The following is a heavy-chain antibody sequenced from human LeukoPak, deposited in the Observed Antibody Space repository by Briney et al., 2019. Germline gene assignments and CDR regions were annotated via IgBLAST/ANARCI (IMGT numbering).Heavy chain of an antibody. CDR3: AKDSMRYCSSTSCLGWLDP. D-gene: IGHD2-2*01. J-gene: IGHJ5*02. CDR2: ISYDGSNK. V-gene: IGHV3-30*18. CDR1: EFTFSSYG. Sequence: GGSLRLSCAASEFTFSSYGMHWVRQAPGKGLEWVAVISYDGSNKYYADSVKGRFTISRDNSKNTLYLQMNSLRAEDTAVYYCAKDSMRYCSSTSCLGWLDPWGQGTLVTVSS.